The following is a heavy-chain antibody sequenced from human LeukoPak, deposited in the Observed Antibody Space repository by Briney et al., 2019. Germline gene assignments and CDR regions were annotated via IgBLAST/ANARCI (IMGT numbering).Heavy chain of an antibody. Sequence: SETLSLTCTVSGGSVSSSSSYWAWIRPPRGSGLEWIGSVYYSGTTDYNTSLESRVTISEDTSRNRFSLMLSSWTVAVTAVYYCVRQNSHYYCYYLDVWGEGTTVIVSS. D-gene: IGHD2-15*01. J-gene: IGHJ6*03. CDR2: VYYSGTT. V-gene: IGHV4-39*01. CDR1: GGSVSSSSSY. CDR3: VRQNSHYYCYYLDV.